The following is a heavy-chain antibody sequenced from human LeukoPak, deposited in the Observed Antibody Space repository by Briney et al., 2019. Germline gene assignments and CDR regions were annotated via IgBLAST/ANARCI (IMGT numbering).Heavy chain of an antibody. CDR2: IYHSGST. CDR1: GGSISSGDYY. CDR3: ARGGSSSWYFDY. D-gene: IGHD6-13*01. V-gene: IGHV4-30-4*01. J-gene: IGHJ4*02. Sequence: SQTLSLTCTVSGGSISSGDYYWSWIRQPPGKGLEWIGEIYHSGSTNYNPSLKSRVTISVDKSKNQFSLKLSSVTAADTAVYYCARGGSSSWYFDYWGQGTLVTVSS.